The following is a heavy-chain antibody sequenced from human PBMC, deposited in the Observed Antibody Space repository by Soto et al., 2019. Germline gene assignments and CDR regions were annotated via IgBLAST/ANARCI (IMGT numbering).Heavy chain of an antibody. J-gene: IGHJ4*02. Sequence: EVQLLESGGGLVQPGGSLRLSCAASGFTFSSYAMSWVRQAPGKGLEWVSGVSGSGGSAYYADSVKGRLTISRDNSKNTLYLQMNGLRAEDAAVYYCAKDYGAGITPYYFDYWGQGTLVTVSS. V-gene: IGHV3-23*01. D-gene: IGHD1-20*01. CDR3: AKDYGAGITPYYFDY. CDR2: VSGSGGSA. CDR1: GFTFSSYA.